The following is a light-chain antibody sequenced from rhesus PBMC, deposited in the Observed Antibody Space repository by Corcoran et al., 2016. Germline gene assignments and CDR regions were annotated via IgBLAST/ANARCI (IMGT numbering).Light chain of an antibody. V-gene: IGKV1-25*02. CDR1: QDISNS. J-gene: IGKJ4*01. Sequence: DIQMTQSPSSVSASVGDRVIITCRASQDISNSLVWYQQKPGKAPKVLIHSATTLQSGVPSRFTGSGSGTEFTLTSSSLQPEDFAPYYCQQYKSLLTFGGGTKVEIK. CDR2: SAT. CDR3: QQYKSLLT.